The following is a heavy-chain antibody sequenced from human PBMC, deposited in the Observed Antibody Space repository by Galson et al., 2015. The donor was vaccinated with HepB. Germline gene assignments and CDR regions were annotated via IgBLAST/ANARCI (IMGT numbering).Heavy chain of an antibody. CDR1: GGSVSSGSYY. CDR3: ARDPITMVRGVIMENWFDP. CDR2: IYYSGST. Sequence: ETLSLTCTVSGGSVSSGSYYWSWIRQPPGKGLEWIGYIYYSGSTYYNPSLKSRVTISVDTSKNQFSPKLSSVTAADTAVYYCARDPITMVRGVIMENWFDPWGQGTLVTVSS. V-gene: IGHV4-61*01. J-gene: IGHJ5*02. D-gene: IGHD3-10*01.